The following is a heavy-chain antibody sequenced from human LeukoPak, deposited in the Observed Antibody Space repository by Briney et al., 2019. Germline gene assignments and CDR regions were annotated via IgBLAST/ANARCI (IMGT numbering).Heavy chain of an antibody. CDR1: GFTFSSYG. CDR2: IRYDGSNK. J-gene: IGHJ6*03. D-gene: IGHD3-10*01. CDR3: ARFGGNYYYYYYMDV. V-gene: IGHV3-30*02. Sequence: GGSLRLSCAASGFTFSSYGMHWVRQAPGKGLEWVAFIRYDGSNKYYADSVKGRFTISRDNAKNSLYLQMNSLRAEDTAVYYCARFGGNYYYYYYMDVWGKGTTVTVSS.